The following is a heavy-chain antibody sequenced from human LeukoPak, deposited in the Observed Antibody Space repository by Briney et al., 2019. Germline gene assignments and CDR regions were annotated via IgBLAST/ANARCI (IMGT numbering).Heavy chain of an antibody. D-gene: IGHD6-19*01. V-gene: IGHV3-48*03. CDR1: GFTFSSYE. J-gene: IGHJ4*02. CDR3: ARYGQWLGPNFDY. CDR2: ISSSGSTI. Sequence: GGSLRFSCAASGFTFSSYEMNWVRQAPGKGLEWVSYISSSGSTIYYADSVKGRFTISRDNAKNSLYLQMNSLRAEDTAVYYCARYGQWLGPNFDYWGQGTLVTVSS.